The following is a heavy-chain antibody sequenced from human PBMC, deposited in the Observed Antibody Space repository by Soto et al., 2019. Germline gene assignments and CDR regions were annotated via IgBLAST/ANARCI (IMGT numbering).Heavy chain of an antibody. Sequence: PSETLSLTCAVPGYSISGGYHWGWIRQPPGKGLEWIASIFRSGPSHYSPSLKSRGTISVDTSKHPLSLKLISVTAADTAVYYCARAPGADRPNWFDPWGQGTQVTGS. V-gene: IGHV4-38-2*01. D-gene: IGHD6-6*01. J-gene: IGHJ5*02. CDR1: GYSISGGYH. CDR3: ARAPGADRPNWFDP. CDR2: IFRSGPS.